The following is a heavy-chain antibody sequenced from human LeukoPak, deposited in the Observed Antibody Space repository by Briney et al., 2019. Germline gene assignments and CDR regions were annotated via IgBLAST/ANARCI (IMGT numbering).Heavy chain of an antibody. D-gene: IGHD5-12*01. Sequence: PGGSLRLSCAASKFSFSNYEMNWVRQAPGKGPEWIAYIDNAGGDIYYAESVKGRFTISRDNAKNSLYLQMNSLRVEDTAVYYCAREEKYIGSEFYYYYMDVWGKGTTVTVSS. CDR3: AREEKYIGSEFYYYYMDV. V-gene: IGHV3-48*03. J-gene: IGHJ6*03. CDR2: IDNAGGDI. CDR1: KFSFSNYE.